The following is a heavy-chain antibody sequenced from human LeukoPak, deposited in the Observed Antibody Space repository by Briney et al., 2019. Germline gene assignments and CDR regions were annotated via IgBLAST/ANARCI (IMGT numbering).Heavy chain of an antibody. CDR1: GYTLTELS. V-gene: IGHV1-69*02. J-gene: IGHJ4*02. D-gene: IGHD3-16*01. CDR3: ASSYYDYVWGILFDY. CDR2: IIPILGIA. Sequence: ASVKVSCKVSGYTLTELSMHWVRQAPGQGLEWMGRIIPILGIANYAQKFQGRVTITADKSTSTAYMELSSLRSEDTAVYYCASSYYDYVWGILFDYWGQGTLVTVSP.